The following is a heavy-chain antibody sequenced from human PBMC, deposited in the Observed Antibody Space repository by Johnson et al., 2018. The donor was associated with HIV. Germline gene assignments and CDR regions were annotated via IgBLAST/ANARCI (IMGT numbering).Heavy chain of an antibody. CDR1: GFTVSSNH. V-gene: IGHV3-66*01. CDR3: RGDDFWSGPDAFDI. D-gene: IGHD3-3*01. CDR2: INSNETNT. J-gene: IGHJ3*02. Sequence: QLVESGGGVVQPGRSLRLSCAASGFTVSSNHMRWVRQAPGKGLVWVSHINSNETNTDYAAPVKGRFTISRDNSKNTLYLQMNSLRAEDTAVYYCRGDDFWSGPDAFDIWGQGTMVTVSS.